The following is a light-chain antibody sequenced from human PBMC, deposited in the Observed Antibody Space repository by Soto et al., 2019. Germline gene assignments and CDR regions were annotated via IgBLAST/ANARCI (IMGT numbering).Light chain of an antibody. Sequence: EIVMTQSPATLSVSPGERATLSCRASQSVSSNLAWYQQKPGQAPRLLIYGASTRATGIPARFSGSGSGTEFTLTISSLQCEDFAVYYCQQYNNWHPYTFGQGTKLEIK. J-gene: IGKJ2*01. CDR3: QQYNNWHPYT. CDR1: QSVSSN. CDR2: GAS. V-gene: IGKV3-15*01.